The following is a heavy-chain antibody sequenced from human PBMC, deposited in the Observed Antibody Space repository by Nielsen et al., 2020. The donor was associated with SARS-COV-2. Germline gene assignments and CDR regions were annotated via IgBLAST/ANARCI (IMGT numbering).Heavy chain of an antibody. Sequence: ASVKVSCKASGYTFTGYHINWVRQATGQGLKWMGWMSPNSGNTGYAQKFQGRLTVTRNISISTVYMELSSLRSEDTAVYFCAREDVGRDGTSWLDYWGQGALVTVSS. V-gene: IGHV1-8*01. J-gene: IGHJ4*02. D-gene: IGHD6-13*01. CDR1: GYTFTGYH. CDR2: MSPNSGNT. CDR3: AREDVGRDGTSWLDY.